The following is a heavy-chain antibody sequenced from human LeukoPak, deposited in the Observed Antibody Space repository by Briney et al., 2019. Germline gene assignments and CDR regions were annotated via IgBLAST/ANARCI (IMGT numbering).Heavy chain of an antibody. D-gene: IGHD6-19*01. Sequence: PGGSLRLSCAASGFTFSSYGMHWVRQAPGKGLEWVAFIRYDGSNKYYADSAKGRFTISRDNSKNTLYLQMNSLRAEDTAVYYCAKLAPRYSSGDPFDYWGQGTLVTVSS. V-gene: IGHV3-30*02. CDR3: AKLAPRYSSGDPFDY. J-gene: IGHJ4*02. CDR2: IRYDGSNK. CDR1: GFTFSSYG.